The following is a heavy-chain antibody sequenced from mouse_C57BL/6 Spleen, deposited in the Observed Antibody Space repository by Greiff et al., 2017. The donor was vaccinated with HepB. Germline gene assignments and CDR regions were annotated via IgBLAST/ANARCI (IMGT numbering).Heavy chain of an antibody. CDR2: IDPANGNT. V-gene: IGHV14-3*02. Sequence: EVQLQQSGAELVKPGASVKLSCTASGFNIKDTYMHWVKQRPEQGLEWIGRIDPANGNTKYDPKFQGKATKKAETSSNPAYLQLSSRTSEDTAFYYCARINAWGQGTTLTVSS. CDR1: GFNIKDTY. CDR3: ARINA. J-gene: IGHJ2*01.